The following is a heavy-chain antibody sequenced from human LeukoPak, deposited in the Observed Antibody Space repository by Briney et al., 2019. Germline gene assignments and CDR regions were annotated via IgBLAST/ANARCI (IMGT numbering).Heavy chain of an antibody. J-gene: IGHJ4*02. Sequence: ASVKVSCKASGYTFTSYGISWVRQAPGHGLEWMGWISAYNGNTNYAQKLQGRVTMTTDTSTSTAYMELRSLRSDDAAVYYCARGDGIVGATTGFDYWGQGTLVTVSS. CDR2: ISAYNGNT. CDR3: ARGDGIVGATTGFDY. D-gene: IGHD1-26*01. V-gene: IGHV1-18*01. CDR1: GYTFTSYG.